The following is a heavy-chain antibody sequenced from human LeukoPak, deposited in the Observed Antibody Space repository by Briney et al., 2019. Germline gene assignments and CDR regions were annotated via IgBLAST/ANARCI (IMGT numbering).Heavy chain of an antibody. CDR2: ISAYNGNT. CDR3: ARGVFSGYKTYYFDY. Sequence: ASVKVSCKASGYTFTSYGISWVRQAPGQGLEWMGWISAYNGNTNYAQKLQGRVTMTTDTSTSTAYMELRSLRSDDTAVYYCARGVFSGYKTYYFDYWGQGTLVTVSS. J-gene: IGHJ4*02. D-gene: IGHD5-12*01. CDR1: GYTFTSYG. V-gene: IGHV1-18*01.